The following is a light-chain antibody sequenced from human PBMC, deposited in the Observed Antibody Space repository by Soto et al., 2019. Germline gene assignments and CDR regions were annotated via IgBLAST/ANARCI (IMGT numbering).Light chain of an antibody. Sequence: QSVLTQPPSGSGAPGQRVTISCTGSSSNIGAGYDVHWYQQLPGTAPKLLIYGNSNRPSGVPDRFSGSKSGNSASLAITGLQAEDEADYYCQSYDSSLSGWVFGGGTKLTVL. CDR3: QSYDSSLSGWV. V-gene: IGLV1-40*01. CDR2: GNS. J-gene: IGLJ2*01. CDR1: SSNIGAGYD.